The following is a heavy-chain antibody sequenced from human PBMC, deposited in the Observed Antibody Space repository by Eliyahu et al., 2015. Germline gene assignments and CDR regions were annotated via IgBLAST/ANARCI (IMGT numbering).Heavy chain of an antibody. CDR3: AREIPPDTAMVRWGY. CDR1: GYTFVGYY. Sequence: PGASVKVSCKASGYTFVGYYMYWVRQAPGQGLEWMGWINPNSGGTNYAQKFQGRVTMTRDTSISTAYMELSRLRSDDTAVYYCAREIPPDTAMVRWGYWGQGTLVTVSS. CDR2: INPNSGGT. D-gene: IGHD5-18*01. J-gene: IGHJ4*02. V-gene: IGHV1-2*02.